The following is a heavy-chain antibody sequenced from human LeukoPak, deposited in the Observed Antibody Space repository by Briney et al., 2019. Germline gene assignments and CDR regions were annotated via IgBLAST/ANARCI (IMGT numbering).Heavy chain of an antibody. J-gene: IGHJ4*02. D-gene: IGHD4-23*01. Sequence: GGSLRLSCAASGFTFSSYAMHWVRQAPGKGLEWVAVISYDGSNKYYADSVKGRFTISRDNSKNTLYLQMNSLRAEDTAVYYCARAPTTVVTPSHYWGQGTLVTVSS. V-gene: IGHV3-30-3*01. CDR2: ISYDGSNK. CDR1: GFTFSSYA. CDR3: ARAPTTVVTPSHY.